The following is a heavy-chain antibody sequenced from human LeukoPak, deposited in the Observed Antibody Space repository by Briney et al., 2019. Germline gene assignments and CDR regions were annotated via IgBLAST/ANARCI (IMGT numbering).Heavy chain of an antibody. J-gene: IGHJ4*02. CDR2: IYSGGST. Sequence: GGSLRLSCAASGFTFITYAMSWVRQAPGKGLEWVSVIYSGGSTYYADSVKGRFTISRDNSKNTLYLQMNSLRAEDTAVYYCARGPSYVWGSYRYTGSFDYWGQGTLVTVSS. CDR1: GFTFITYA. V-gene: IGHV3-53*01. D-gene: IGHD3-16*02. CDR3: ARGPSYVWGSYRYTGSFDY.